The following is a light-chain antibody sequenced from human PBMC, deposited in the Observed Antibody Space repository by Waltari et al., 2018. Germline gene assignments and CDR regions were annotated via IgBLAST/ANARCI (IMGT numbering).Light chain of an antibody. CDR1: SSNIGSNA. CDR2: DND. CDR3: AGWDDRLSGWV. Sequence: QSVLTQPPSASEAARKSVTMSCSGSSSNIGSNAVSWYQQVPGTAPKLLIYDNDRRAPDCADLFSGSKSGTSASLAISGLQTEDEAHYYCAGWDDRLSGWVFGGGTRLTVL. V-gene: IGLV1-36*01. J-gene: IGLJ3*02.